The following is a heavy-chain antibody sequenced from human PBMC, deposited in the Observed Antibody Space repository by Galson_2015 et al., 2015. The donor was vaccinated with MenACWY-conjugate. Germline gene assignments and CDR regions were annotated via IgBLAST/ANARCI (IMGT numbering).Heavy chain of an antibody. CDR3: TRQMPLDWFDP. Sequence: QSRAEVKKAGESLTISCQASGYNLVSYWIIWVRQLPGKGLEWMGRIDPTDSYTKYSPSFQGHVTFSADRSINTVYLQWRSLRASDTAIYYCTRQMPLDWFDPWGQGTLVTVSS. V-gene: IGHV5-10-1*01. D-gene: IGHD2-2*01. CDR2: IDPTDSYT. J-gene: IGHJ5*02. CDR1: GYNLVSYW.